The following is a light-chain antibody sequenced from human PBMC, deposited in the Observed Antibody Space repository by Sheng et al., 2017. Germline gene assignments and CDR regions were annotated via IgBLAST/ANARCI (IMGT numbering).Light chain of an antibody. Sequence: EIVLTQSPGILSLSPGGRATFSCRASQSVDSNLGWYQQKPGQAPRLLIYGASTRATGIPARFSGRGSGTEFTLTITSLQPEDFAVYYCQQYNNWPLTFGEGTKVEIK. CDR1: QSVDSN. CDR2: GAS. V-gene: IGKV3-15*01. CDR3: QQYNNWPLT. J-gene: IGKJ4*01.